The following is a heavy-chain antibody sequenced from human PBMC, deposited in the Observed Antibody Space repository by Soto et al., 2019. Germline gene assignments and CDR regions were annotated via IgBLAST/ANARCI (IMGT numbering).Heavy chain of an antibody. Sequence: HPGGSLRLSCAASGFTFSSYSMNWVRQAPGKGLEWVSYIDSSSTTIYYADSVKGRFTISRDNAKNSLYLQMNSLRAEDTAVYYCARDDRLWLLRFDPWGQGTLVTVSS. CDR3: ARDDRLWLLRFDP. D-gene: IGHD5-18*01. CDR2: IDSSSTTI. V-gene: IGHV3-48*01. CDR1: GFTFSSYS. J-gene: IGHJ5*02.